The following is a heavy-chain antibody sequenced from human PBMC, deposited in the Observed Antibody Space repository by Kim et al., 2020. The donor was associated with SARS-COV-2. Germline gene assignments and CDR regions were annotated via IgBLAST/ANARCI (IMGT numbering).Heavy chain of an antibody. CDR3: ACARTVVPHY. V-gene: IGHV4-34*01. J-gene: IGHJ4*02. D-gene: IGHD2-2*01. CDR2: INYNGNI. Sequence: SETLSLTCTVYGDSFSGYYWNWLRQPPGKGLEWIGVINYNGNINSNPSVTSRVSISADAATNQIYLTLNSVTAADTAAYYCACARTVVPHYWGQGTLVTV. CDR1: GDSFSGYY.